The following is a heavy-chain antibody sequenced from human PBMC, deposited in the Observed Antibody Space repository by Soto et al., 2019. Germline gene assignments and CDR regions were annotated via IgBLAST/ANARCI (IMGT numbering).Heavy chain of an antibody. CDR2: IDPSDSQT. Sequence: PGESLKISCKGSGYSFAGYWITWVRQKPGKGLEWMGRIDPSDSQTYYSPSFRGHVTISATKSITTVFLQWSSLRASDTAVYYCARQIYDSDTGPNFQYYFDSWGQGTLVTVS. V-gene: IGHV5-10-1*01. CDR3: ARQIYDSDTGPNFQYYFDS. J-gene: IGHJ4*02. CDR1: GYSFAGYW. D-gene: IGHD3-22*01.